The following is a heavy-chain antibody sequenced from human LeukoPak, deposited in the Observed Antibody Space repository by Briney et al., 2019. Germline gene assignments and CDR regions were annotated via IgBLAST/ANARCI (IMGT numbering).Heavy chain of an antibody. D-gene: IGHD6-6*01. V-gene: IGHV3-23*01. CDR1: GFTFDTYA. CDR2: ISPSGSDT. CDR3: AKRISYSSSSAYFDY. Sequence: GGSLRLSCAASGFTFDTYAMSWVRQAPGKGLEWVSAISPSGSDTYYADSMKGRFTISRDNSKNILYLQLSSLRAEDTAVYYCAKRISYSSSSAYFDYWGQGTLVTVSS. J-gene: IGHJ4*02.